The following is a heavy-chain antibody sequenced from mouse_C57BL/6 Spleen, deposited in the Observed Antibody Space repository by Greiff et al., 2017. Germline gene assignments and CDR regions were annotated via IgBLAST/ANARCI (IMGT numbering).Heavy chain of an antibody. CDR2: IYPGDGDT. CDR3: ARSSGYDEGAWFAY. V-gene: IGHV1-82*01. CDR1: GYAFSSSW. Sequence: QVQLQQSGPELVKPGASVKISCKASGYAFSSSWMNWVKQRPGKGLEWIGRIYPGDGDTNYNGKFKGKATLTADKSSSTAYMQLSILTSEDSAVYICARSSGYDEGAWFAYWGQGTLVTVSA. J-gene: IGHJ3*01. D-gene: IGHD2-2*01.